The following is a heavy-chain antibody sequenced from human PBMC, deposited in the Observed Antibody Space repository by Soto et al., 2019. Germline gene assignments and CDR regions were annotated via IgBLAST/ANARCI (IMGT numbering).Heavy chain of an antibody. CDR3: ARSSTTYYYQSSPYWPDKELDI. V-gene: IGHV1-46*01. CDR1: GYTFTSYY. CDR2: INPSGGST. J-gene: IGHJ4*02. D-gene: IGHD3-22*01. Sequence: RASVKVSCKASGYTFTSYYMHWVRQAPGQGLEWMGIINPSGGSTSYAQKFQGRVTISADKSTKTGYMELSSLTSEDTAVYYCARSSTTYYYQSSPYWPDKELDIWGQGTLVTVSS.